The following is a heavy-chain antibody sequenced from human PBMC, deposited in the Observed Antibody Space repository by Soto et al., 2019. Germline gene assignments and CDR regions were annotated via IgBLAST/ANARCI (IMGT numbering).Heavy chain of an antibody. V-gene: IGHV4-4*02. CDR3: ARAVYYYDSGGSLYYFDY. D-gene: IGHD3-22*01. Sequence: QVQLQESGPGLVKPSGTLSLTCAVSGGSISSNNWWSWVHQPPGKGLEWIGQIYHSGNTNYNPSLKSRVTISVDKSRNRFSLRLTFVTAADTAVYYCARAVYYYDSGGSLYYFDYWGQGTLVTVSS. CDR1: GGSISSNNW. J-gene: IGHJ4*02. CDR2: IYHSGNT.